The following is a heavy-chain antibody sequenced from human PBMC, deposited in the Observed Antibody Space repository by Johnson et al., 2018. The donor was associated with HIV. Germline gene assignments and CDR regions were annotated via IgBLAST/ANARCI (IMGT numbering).Heavy chain of an antibody. J-gene: IGHJ3*02. Sequence: VQLVESGGGLIQPGGSLRLSCAASGSTFDDYGMSWVRQTPGQGLEWVSGINCNGGSPDYAASVKGRFTISRDNAKNSLYLQMNSLRPEDTALYYCAKDKWGGHNLHAIDIWGQGTMVTVSS. CDR1: GSTFDDYG. CDR2: INCNGGSP. V-gene: IGHV3-20*04. D-gene: IGHD5-24*01. CDR3: AKDKWGGHNLHAIDI.